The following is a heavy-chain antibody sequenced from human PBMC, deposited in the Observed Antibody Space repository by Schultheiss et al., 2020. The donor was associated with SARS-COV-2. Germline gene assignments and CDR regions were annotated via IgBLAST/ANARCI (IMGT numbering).Heavy chain of an antibody. J-gene: IGHJ4*02. CDR2: IKSKPSGGTT. V-gene: IGHV3-15*01. CDR3: TSANEYNL. CDR1: GGSISSSNW. Sequence: GGSLRLSCAVSGGSISSSNWWSWVRQPPGKGLEWVGRIKSKPSGGTTDYAAPVKGRFTISRDDSKNTLYLQMNSLKTEDTAVYYCTSANEYNLWGQGTLVTVSS. D-gene: IGHD2/OR15-2a*01.